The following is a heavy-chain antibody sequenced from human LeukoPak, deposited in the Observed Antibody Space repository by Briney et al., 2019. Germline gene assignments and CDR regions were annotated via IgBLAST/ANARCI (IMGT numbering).Heavy chain of an antibody. CDR1: AYNFTGYY. CDR3: ARESPRSGYYYGDDAFDI. J-gene: IGHJ3*02. D-gene: IGHD3-22*01. V-gene: IGHV1-2*07. Sequence: ASVRVSCEGSAYNFTGYYTHWVRQAPGQGLEWMGWISPNSGGPTYAHKFQGRVTMTRDTSISTAYMELSRLRSDDTAVYYCARESPRSGYYYGDDAFDIWGQGTMVTVSP. CDR2: ISPNSGGP.